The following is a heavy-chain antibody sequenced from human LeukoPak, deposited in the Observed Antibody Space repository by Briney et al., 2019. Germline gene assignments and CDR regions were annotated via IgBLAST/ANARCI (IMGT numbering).Heavy chain of an antibody. D-gene: IGHD1-7*01. V-gene: IGHV4-61*02. CDR2: IYTSGST. J-gene: IGHJ4*02. Sequence: PSQTLSLTCTVSGGSISSGGYYWRWIRQPAGTGLEWIGRIYTSGSTNYNPSLKSRVTISVDTSKNQFSLKLSSVTAADTAVYYCARASNWNYFRALDYWGQGTLVTVSS. CDR3: ARASNWNYFRALDY. CDR1: GGSISSGGYY.